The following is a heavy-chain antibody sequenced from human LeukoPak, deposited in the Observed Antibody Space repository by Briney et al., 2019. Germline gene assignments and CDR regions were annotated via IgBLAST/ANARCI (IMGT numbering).Heavy chain of an antibody. D-gene: IGHD5-12*01. CDR3: ASQEGMVATSPFWD. CDR2: MFYSGST. V-gene: IGHV4-39*07. Sequence: SETLSLTCTVSGGSISSSSYYWGWIRQPPGKGLAWLGSMFYSGSTNYNPSLKSRVFISGDTSKNQFSLTLSSVTTADTAVYYCASQEGMVATSPFWDWGQGTPVTVSS. CDR1: GGSISSSSYY. J-gene: IGHJ4*02.